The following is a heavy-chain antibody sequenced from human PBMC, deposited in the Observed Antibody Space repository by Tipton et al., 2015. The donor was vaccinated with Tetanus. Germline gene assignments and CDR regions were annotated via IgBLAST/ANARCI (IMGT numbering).Heavy chain of an antibody. Sequence: LSLTCTVSGGSISSYYCSWVRQPPGKGLEWIGHTHYSGSTYYSPSLKSRVTISVDTSKNQIFLNLSSVTAADTASYFCARARGAAAGLDHWGQGSLVIVSA. J-gene: IGHJ4*02. V-gene: IGHV4-59*12. CDR1: GGSISSYY. CDR2: THYSGST. D-gene: IGHD6-13*01. CDR3: ARARGAAAGLDH.